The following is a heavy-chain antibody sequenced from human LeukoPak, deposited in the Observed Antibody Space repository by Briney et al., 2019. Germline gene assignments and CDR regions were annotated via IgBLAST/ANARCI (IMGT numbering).Heavy chain of an antibody. CDR1: GFTFSSYA. V-gene: IGHV3-30-3*01. D-gene: IGHD2-21*02. J-gene: IGHJ6*02. Sequence: GGSLRFSCAASGFTFSSYAMHRVRQAPGKGLEWVAVISYDGSSKYYADSVKGRFTISRDNSKNTLYLQMNSLRAEDTAVYYCARVGIVVVTYGMDVWGQGTTVTVSS. CDR3: ARVGIVVVTYGMDV. CDR2: ISYDGSSK.